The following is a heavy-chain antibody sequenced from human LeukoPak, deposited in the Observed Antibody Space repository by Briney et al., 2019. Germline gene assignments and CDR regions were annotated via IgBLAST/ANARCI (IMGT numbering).Heavy chain of an antibody. CDR3: AGGVDMIVVPY. D-gene: IGHD3-22*01. CDR2: ISTSSSDI. CDR1: GFTFSSYS. V-gene: IGHV3-21*01. Sequence: GGSLRLSCAASGFTFSSYSMNWVRQAPGKGLEWVSSISTSSSDIYYADSVKGRFTISRDNAKNSLYLQMNSLRAEDTAVYYCAGGVDMIVVPYWGQGTLVTVSS. J-gene: IGHJ4*02.